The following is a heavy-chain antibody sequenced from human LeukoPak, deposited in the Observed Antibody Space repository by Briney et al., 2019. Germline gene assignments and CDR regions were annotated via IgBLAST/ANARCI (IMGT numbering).Heavy chain of an antibody. CDR2: TYYRSTWFT. V-gene: IGHV6-1*01. CDR3: ARQDTTLLDYCYS. CDR1: GDSLSRTTVA. Sequence: SQTLSLTSALSGDSLSRTTVAWSWMTQSPSRGLEGLGRTYYRSTWFTYYAESLEGRININPDTHNNPFSLQLKSVTPEDMAVYYCARQDTTLLDYCYSWGQRTLVTVSS. D-gene: IGHD1-1*01. J-gene: IGHJ4*02.